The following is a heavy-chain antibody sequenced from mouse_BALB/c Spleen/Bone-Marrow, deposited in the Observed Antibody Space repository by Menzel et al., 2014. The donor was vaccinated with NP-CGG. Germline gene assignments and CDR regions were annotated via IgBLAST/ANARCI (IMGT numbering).Heavy chain of an antibody. CDR1: GYSFTGYY. V-gene: IGHV1-26*01. CDR3: AGGIITSGFDY. D-gene: IGHD1-2*01. J-gene: IGHJ2*01. CDR2: VNPNNGGT. Sequence: VQLQQSGPDLVKPGASVKISCKASGYSFTGYYMHWVKQSHGKSLEWIGRVNPNNGGTSYNQKFKGKAILTVDKSSSTVFLELLSLTSEESAVYYCAGGIITSGFDYWGQGTTLTVSS.